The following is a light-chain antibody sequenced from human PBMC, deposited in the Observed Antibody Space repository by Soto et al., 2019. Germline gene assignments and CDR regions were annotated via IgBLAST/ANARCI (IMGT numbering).Light chain of an antibody. CDR3: HQYNTWT. J-gene: IGKJ1*01. Sequence: DIQMTQSPSTVSASVGDRVTITCRASESISRWLAWYQQEPGKAPKLLIYDASDLERGVPSRFSGSGSGTHFPLCTSSLQPEDVAMYICHQYNTWTFGQGTKVDIK. CDR2: DAS. CDR1: ESISRW. V-gene: IGKV1-5*01.